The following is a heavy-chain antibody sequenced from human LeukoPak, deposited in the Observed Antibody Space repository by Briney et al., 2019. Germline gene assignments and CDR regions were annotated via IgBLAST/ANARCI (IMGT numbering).Heavy chain of an antibody. CDR3: ARDPRPGLLWFGESPNWFDP. D-gene: IGHD3-10*01. V-gene: IGHV1-18*01. CDR2: ISAYNGNT. CDR1: GYTFTSYG. Sequence: ASVKVSCKASGYTFTSYGISWVRQAPGQGLEWMGWISAYNGNTNYAQKLQGRVTMTTDTSTSTAYMELRSLRSDDTAVYYCARDPRPGLLWFGESPNWFDPWGQGTLVTVSS. J-gene: IGHJ5*02.